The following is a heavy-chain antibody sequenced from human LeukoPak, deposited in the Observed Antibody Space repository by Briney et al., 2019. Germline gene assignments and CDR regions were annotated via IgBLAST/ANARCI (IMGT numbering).Heavy chain of an antibody. CDR2: ISGSGGST. CDR3: ATDGVGVIGMTAFDY. J-gene: IGHJ4*02. V-gene: IGHV3-23*01. Sequence: GGSLRLSCVVSGITFSSYAMSWVRQAPGKGLEWVSAISGSGGSTYYADSVKGRFTISRDNSKNTLYLQMNSLKTEDTAVYYCATDGVGVIGMTAFDYWGQGTLVTVSS. D-gene: IGHD3-16*02. CDR1: GITFSSYA.